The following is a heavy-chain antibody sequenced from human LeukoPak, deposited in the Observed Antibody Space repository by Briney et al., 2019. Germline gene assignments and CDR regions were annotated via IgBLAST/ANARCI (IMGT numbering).Heavy chain of an antibody. V-gene: IGHV3-23*01. J-gene: IGHJ4*02. D-gene: IGHD3-10*01. CDR2: IGGSGTRT. Sequence: PGGSLRLSCAASGFAFSRNDMSWVCQAPGKGLEWVSSIGGSGTRTYYADSVKGRFTISRDTSKNTLYLQMNSLRAEDAAVYYCAKYRGFGDSYDSWGQGTLVTVSS. CDR1: GFAFSRND. CDR3: AKYRGFGDSYDS.